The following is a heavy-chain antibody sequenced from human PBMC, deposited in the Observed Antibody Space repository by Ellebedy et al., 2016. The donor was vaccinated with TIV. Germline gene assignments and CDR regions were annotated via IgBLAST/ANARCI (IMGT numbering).Heavy chain of an antibody. CDR1: GFTFSSYA. J-gene: IGHJ4*02. V-gene: IGHV3-23*01. Sequence: GESLKISCAASGFTFSSYAMNWVRQAPGKGLEWVAGISGPGNSTYYADSVKGRFTISRDNSENTLYLQLNSLRAEDTAAYYCAKAVVFCYGGTDYWGQGTLVSVSS. CDR3: AKAVVFCYGGTDY. D-gene: IGHD4-23*01. CDR2: ISGPGNST.